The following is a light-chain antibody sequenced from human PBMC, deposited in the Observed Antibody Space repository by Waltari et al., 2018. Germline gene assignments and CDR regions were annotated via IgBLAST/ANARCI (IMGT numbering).Light chain of an antibody. CDR3: QQYHNVRPT. CDR1: QDISTY. Sequence: DIQMTQSPSSLSASVGDRVTITCQASQDISTYLNWYQQKPGKAPRLLIYDAVNLERGVPSRFSGSGSGTDFSFTISSLQPEDIATYYCQQYHNVRPTFGQGTKVEIK. J-gene: IGKJ1*01. CDR2: DAV. V-gene: IGKV1-33*01.